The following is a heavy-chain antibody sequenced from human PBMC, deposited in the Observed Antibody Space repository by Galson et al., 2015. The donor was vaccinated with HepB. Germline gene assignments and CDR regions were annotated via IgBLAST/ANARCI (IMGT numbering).Heavy chain of an antibody. CDR1: GFTFSSYA. Sequence: SLRLSCAASGFTFSSYAMSWVRQAPGKGLEWVSAISGSGGSTYYADSVKGRFTISRDNSKNTLYLQMNSLRAEDTAVYYCAKDGLFGVVTNLQTYYFDYWGQGTLVTVSS. V-gene: IGHV3-23*01. CDR3: AKDGLFGVVTNLQTYYFDY. CDR2: ISGSGGST. D-gene: IGHD3-3*01. J-gene: IGHJ4*02.